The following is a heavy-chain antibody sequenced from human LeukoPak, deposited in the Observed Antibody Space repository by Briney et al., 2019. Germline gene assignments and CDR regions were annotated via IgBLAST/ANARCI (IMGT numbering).Heavy chain of an antibody. V-gene: IGHV1-69*05. CDR1: GGTFSNFA. CDR3: ARVRGGIEVAGIRHYYYYMDV. D-gene: IGHD6-19*01. J-gene: IGHJ6*03. CDR2: IIPIFGTA. Sequence: SVKVSCKACGGTFSNFAISWVRQAPGQGLEWMGGIIPIFGTATYAQKFQGRVMITTDESTGTAFMELSGLRSVDTAVYYCARVRGGIEVAGIRHYYYYMDVWGEGTTVTVSS.